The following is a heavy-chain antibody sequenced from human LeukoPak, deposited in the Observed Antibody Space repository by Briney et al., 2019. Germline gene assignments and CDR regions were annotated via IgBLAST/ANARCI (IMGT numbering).Heavy chain of an antibody. Sequence: SGGSLRLSCAASGFTVSSNYMTWVRQAPGKGLEWVSVIYSVGNTYYADSVKGRFTISRDNSKNSLYLQMNSLTAQETAVNYCARVRPYDYVWGSYRPNDYWGQGTLVTVSS. CDR2: IYSVGNT. CDR1: GFTVSSNY. CDR3: ARVRPYDYVWGSYRPNDY. D-gene: IGHD3-16*02. V-gene: IGHV3-53*01. J-gene: IGHJ4*02.